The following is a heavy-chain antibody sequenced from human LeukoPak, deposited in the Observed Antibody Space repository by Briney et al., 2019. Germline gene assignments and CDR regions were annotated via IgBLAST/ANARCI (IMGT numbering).Heavy chain of an antibody. V-gene: IGHV3-21*01. CDR1: GFTFSSYS. Sequence: GGSLRLSCAASGFTFSSYSMNWVRQAPGKGLEWVSSISSSSSYIYYADSVKGRFTISRDNAKNSLYLQMNSLRAEDTAVYYCARDGGGRWLFAFDIWGQGTMVTVSS. CDR3: ARDGGGRWLFAFDI. D-gene: IGHD4/OR15-4a*01. J-gene: IGHJ3*02. CDR2: ISSSSSYI.